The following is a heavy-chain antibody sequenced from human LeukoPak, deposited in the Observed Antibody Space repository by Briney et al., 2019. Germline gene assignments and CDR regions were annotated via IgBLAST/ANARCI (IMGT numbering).Heavy chain of an antibody. Sequence: GGSLRLSCAASGFTFSSYSMNWVRQAPGKGLEWVSSISSSSSYIYYADSVKGRFTISRDNAKNSLYLQMNSLRAEDTAVYYCASWEQWLVIDYGMDVWGQGTTVTVSS. V-gene: IGHV3-21*01. CDR2: ISSSSSYI. J-gene: IGHJ6*02. CDR1: GFTFSSYS. D-gene: IGHD6-19*01. CDR3: ASWEQWLVIDYGMDV.